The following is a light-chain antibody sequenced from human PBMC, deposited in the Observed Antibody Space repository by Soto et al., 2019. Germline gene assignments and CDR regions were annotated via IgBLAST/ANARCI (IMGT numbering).Light chain of an antibody. CDR3: QAWDSSTVV. CDR1: KLGDKY. CDR2: QDS. Sequence: SYELTQPPSVSVSPGQTASITCSGDKLGDKYACWYQQKPGQSPVLGIYQDSKRPSGIPERFSGSNSGNTATLTISGTQAMDEADYSCQAWDSSTVVFGGGTKLTVL. J-gene: IGLJ2*01. V-gene: IGLV3-1*01.